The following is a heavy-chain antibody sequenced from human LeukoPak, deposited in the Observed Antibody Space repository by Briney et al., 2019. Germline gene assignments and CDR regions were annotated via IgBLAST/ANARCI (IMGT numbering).Heavy chain of an antibody. Sequence: GRSLRLSCAASGFTFSSYAMHWVRQAPGKGLEWVALISYDGSNKYYADSVKGRFTISGDNSKNTLYLQMNSLRAEDTAVYYCAKETYYYEAHFDYWGQGTLVTVSS. V-gene: IGHV3-30*04. CDR3: AKETYYYEAHFDY. CDR2: ISYDGSNK. J-gene: IGHJ4*02. D-gene: IGHD3-22*01. CDR1: GFTFSSYA.